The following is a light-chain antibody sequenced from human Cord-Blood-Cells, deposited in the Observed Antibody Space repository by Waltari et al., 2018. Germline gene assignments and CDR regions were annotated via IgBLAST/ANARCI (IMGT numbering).Light chain of an antibody. Sequence: QSALTQPASVSGSPGQSITISCTGTSSDVGSDNLFSWYQQHPGKAPKLMIYEVSKRPSGVSNRFSGSKSGNTASLTISGLQAEDEADYYCCSYAGSSTYVFGTGTKVTVL. V-gene: IGLV2-23*02. J-gene: IGLJ1*01. CDR1: SSDVGSDNL. CDR2: EVS. CDR3: CSYAGSSTYV.